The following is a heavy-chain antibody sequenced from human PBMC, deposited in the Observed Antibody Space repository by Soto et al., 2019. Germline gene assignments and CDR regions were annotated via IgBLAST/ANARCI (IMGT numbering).Heavy chain of an antibody. Sequence: VASLRLSYTSSGFTFSAAAMHWVRQASGKGLEWVDLVRNKGYNYATVYTASVKGRFTVSRDDSTNMAFLEMNSLRTEDTAVYYCARQGVALELDLWGQGT. CDR3: ARQGVALELDL. CDR2: VRNKGYNYAT. CDR1: GFTFSAAA. D-gene: IGHD1-7*01. V-gene: IGHV3-73*01. J-gene: IGHJ5*02.